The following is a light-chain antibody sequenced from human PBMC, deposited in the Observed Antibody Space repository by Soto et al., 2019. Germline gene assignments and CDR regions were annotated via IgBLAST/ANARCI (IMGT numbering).Light chain of an antibody. V-gene: IGLV1-40*01. CDR2: GNT. J-gene: IGLJ1*01. CDR1: SSNIGAGYD. Sequence: QSALTQPPSVSGAPGQRVTTSCTGSSSNIGAGYDVHWYQQLPGTAPKLLIYGNTNRPSGVPDQFSGSKSDTSASLAITGLQAEDEADYYCQSYDSSLSGYVFGSGTKVTVL. CDR3: QSYDSSLSGYV.